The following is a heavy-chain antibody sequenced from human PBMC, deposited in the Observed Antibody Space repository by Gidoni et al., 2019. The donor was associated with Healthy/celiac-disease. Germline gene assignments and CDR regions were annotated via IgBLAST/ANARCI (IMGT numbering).Heavy chain of an antibody. D-gene: IGHD4-17*01. CDR1: GFTFSSYS. J-gene: IGHJ3*02. V-gene: IGHV3-21*01. CDR2: ISSSSSYI. CDR3: ARDPGRMTTVTHGAFDI. Sequence: EVQLVESGGGLVKPGGSLRLSCAASGFTFSSYSMNWVRQAPGKGLEWVSSISSSSSYIYYADSVKGRFTISRDNAKNSLYLQMNSLRAEDTAVYYCARDPGRMTTVTHGAFDIWGQGTMVTVSS.